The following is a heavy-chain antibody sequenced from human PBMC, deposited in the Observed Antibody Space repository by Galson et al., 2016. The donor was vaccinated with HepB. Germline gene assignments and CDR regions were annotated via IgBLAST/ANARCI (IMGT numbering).Heavy chain of an antibody. Sequence: SLRLSCAASGFTFSNYWMHWVRQGPGKGLVWVARLSNTGSNITYADSVAGRFTISRDITKNTLFLQMNSLRAEDTAVYYCARGPAPSLPYFYYGLDVWGQGTTVTVSS. CDR2: LSNTGSNI. V-gene: IGHV3-74*01. CDR3: ARGPAPSLPYFYYGLDV. J-gene: IGHJ6*02. D-gene: IGHD2-2*01. CDR1: GFTFSNYW.